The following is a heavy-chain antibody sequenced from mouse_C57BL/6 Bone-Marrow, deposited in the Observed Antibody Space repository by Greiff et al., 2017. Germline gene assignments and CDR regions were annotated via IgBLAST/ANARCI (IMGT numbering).Heavy chain of an antibody. J-gene: IGHJ3*01. CDR2: IFPGDGDT. Sequence: QVQLQQSGAELVKPGASVKISCKASGYAFSSYWMNWVKQRPGKGLEWVGQIFPGDGDTNYNGKFKGKDTLTADKSSSTAYMQRRSRTSEECAVYFCARGAYWGQGTLVTVSA. CDR3: ARGAY. CDR1: GYAFSSYW. V-gene: IGHV1-80*01.